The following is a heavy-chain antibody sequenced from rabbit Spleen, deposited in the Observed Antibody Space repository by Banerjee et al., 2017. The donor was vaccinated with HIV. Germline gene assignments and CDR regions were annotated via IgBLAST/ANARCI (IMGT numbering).Heavy chain of an antibody. CDR2: IAGSSSGFT. V-gene: IGHV1S45*01. CDR1: GFSFSFNHY. Sequence: QEQVEESGGGLVQPEGSLTLTCTASGFSFSFNHYMCWVRQAPGKGPEWIACIAGSSSGFTYSATWAKGRFTISKTSSTTVTLQMTSLTAADTATYFCARDTGSSFSSYGMDLWGQGTLVTVS. D-gene: IGHD8-1*01. CDR3: ARDTGSSFSSYGMDL. J-gene: IGHJ6*01.